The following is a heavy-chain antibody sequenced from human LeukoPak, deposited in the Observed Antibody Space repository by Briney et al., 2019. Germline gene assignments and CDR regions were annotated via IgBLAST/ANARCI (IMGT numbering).Heavy chain of an antibody. V-gene: IGHV3-20*04. CDR3: AKWSGYDILTGYYGGFDY. CDR2: INWNGGST. J-gene: IGHJ4*02. D-gene: IGHD3-9*01. Sequence: PGGSLRLSCAASGFTFDGYGMSWVRQAPGKGLEWVSGINWNGGSTGYADSVKGRFTISRDNAKNSLYLQMNSLRAEDTAVYYCAKWSGYDILTGYYGGFDYWGQGTLVTLSS. CDR1: GFTFDGYG.